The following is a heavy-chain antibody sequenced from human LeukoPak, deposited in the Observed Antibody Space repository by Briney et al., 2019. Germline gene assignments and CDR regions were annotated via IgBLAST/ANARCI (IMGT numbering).Heavy chain of an antibody. V-gene: IGHV4-39*01. D-gene: IGHD2-15*01. CDR2: IYYSGST. CDR1: GGSISSSSYY. CDR3: ARTPAEDIVVVVAATTEDY. Sequence: PSETLSLTCTVSGGSISSSSYYWGWIRQPPGKGPEWIGSIYYSGSTYYNPSLKSRVTISVDTSKNQFSLKLSSVTAADTAVYYCARTPAEDIVVVVAATTEDYWGQGTLVTVSS. J-gene: IGHJ4*02.